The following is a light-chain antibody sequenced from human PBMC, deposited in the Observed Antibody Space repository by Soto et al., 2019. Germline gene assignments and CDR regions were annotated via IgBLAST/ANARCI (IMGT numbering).Light chain of an antibody. CDR2: DVS. CDR3: QQRNQWQGT. Sequence: DIVTAQSKTRLSVLAGARASLSCRASQSVSRKLAWYQQTRGQAPRLLIYDVSNRATVFPARFRGSGSGTDFTLSTTSLQPEDFPIHSCQQRNQWQGTFGQGTRLVIK. V-gene: IGKV3-11*01. J-gene: IGKJ5*01. CDR1: QSVSRK.